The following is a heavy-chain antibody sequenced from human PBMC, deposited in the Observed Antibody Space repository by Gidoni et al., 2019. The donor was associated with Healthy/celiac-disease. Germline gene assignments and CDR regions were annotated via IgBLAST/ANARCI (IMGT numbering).Heavy chain of an antibody. Sequence: QVQLQQWGAGLFKPSETLSLTCAVSGGSFSGYYWSWIRQPPGKGLEWIGEINHSGSTNYNPSLKSRVTISVDTSKNQFSLKLSSGTAADTAVYYCARAKPQYYYYYYGMDVWGQGTTVTVSS. CDR2: INHSGST. V-gene: IGHV4-34*01. CDR3: ARAKPQYYYYYYGMDV. J-gene: IGHJ6*02. CDR1: GGSFSGYY.